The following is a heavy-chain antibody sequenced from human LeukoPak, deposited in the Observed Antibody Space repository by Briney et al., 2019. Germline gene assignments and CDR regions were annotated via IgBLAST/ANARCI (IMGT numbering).Heavy chain of an antibody. V-gene: IGHV3-30*18. CDR2: ISYDGSNK. J-gene: IGHJ4*02. Sequence: PGGSLRLSCAASGFTFSSYGMHWVRQAPGKGLEWVAVISYDGSNKYYADSVKGRFTISRDNSKNTLYLQMNSLRAEDTAVYYCAKGAFGVVITHLDYWVQGTLVTVSS. D-gene: IGHD3-3*01. CDR3: AKGAFGVVITHLDY. CDR1: GFTFSSYG.